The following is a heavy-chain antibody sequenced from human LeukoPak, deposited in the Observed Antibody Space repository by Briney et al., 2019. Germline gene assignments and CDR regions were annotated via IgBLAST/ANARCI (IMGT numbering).Heavy chain of an antibody. V-gene: IGHV3-23*01. D-gene: IGHD1-26*01. J-gene: IGHJ4*02. CDR3: TKNRGNYYYFDY. Sequence: GGSLRLSCAASGFTFSSYATIWVRQAPGKGLEWVSAITGSGGSTYYADSVKGRFTISRDNSKNTLYLQMNSLSAEDAAVYYCTKNRGNYYYFDYWGQGTLVTVSS. CDR2: ITGSGGST. CDR1: GFTFSSYA.